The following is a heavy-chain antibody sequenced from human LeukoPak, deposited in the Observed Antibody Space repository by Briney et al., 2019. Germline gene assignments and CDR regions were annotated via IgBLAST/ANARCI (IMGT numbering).Heavy chain of an antibody. Sequence: GGSLRLSCAASGFIFNNYWMSWVRQAPGKGLEWVAVISYDGSNKYYADSVKGRFTISRDNSKNTLYLQMNSLRAEDTAVYYCAREGRESYSSSWYLVSRYYYYGMDVWGQGTTVTVSS. V-gene: IGHV3-30*03. CDR3: AREGRESYSSSWYLVSRYYYYGMDV. CDR1: GFIFNNYW. J-gene: IGHJ6*02. CDR2: ISYDGSNK. D-gene: IGHD6-13*01.